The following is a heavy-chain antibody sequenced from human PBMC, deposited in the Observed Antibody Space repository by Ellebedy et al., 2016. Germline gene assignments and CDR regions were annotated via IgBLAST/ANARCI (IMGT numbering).Heavy chain of an antibody. D-gene: IGHD2-2*01. Sequence: GGSLRLXCAASGFDFSNYWMTWVLQAPGKGLEWVANINQEGSEKNHVDSVNGRFTISRDNARNALYLQMYSLRAEDSALYFCARMEDFEEVSNAKTKGEALRVDVFEIWGQGTRVTVSS. CDR2: INQEGSEK. CDR3: ARMEDFEEVSNAKTKGEALRVDVFEI. J-gene: IGHJ3*02. V-gene: IGHV3-7*04. CDR1: GFDFSNYW.